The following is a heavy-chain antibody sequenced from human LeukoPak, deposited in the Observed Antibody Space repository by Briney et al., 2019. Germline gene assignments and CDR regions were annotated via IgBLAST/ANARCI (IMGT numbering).Heavy chain of an antibody. J-gene: IGHJ4*02. CDR2: ISSSSSTI. V-gene: IGHV3-48*01. D-gene: IGHD4-11*01. CDR1: GFTFSSYS. CDR3: AKVLGVYSNYDGCDY. Sequence: PGGSLRLSCAASGFTFSSYSMNWVRQAPGKGLEWVSYISSSSSTIYYADSVKGRFTISRDNAKNSLYLQMNSLRAEDTAVYYCAKVLGVYSNYDGCDYWGQGTLVTVSS.